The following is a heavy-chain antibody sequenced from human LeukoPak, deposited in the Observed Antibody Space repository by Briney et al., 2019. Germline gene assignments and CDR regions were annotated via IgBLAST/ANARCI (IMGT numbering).Heavy chain of an antibody. D-gene: IGHD6-19*01. Sequence: SGPTLVNPTQTLTLTCTFSGFSLSTTGGDVNWIRQSPRKSLEWLALIYWNDDKRYSPSLRSRLTITRDTSKNQVVLTMTNMDPVDTATYYCAHRGGAVAGHYYFDYWGQGTLVTVSS. CDR2: IYWNDDK. CDR1: GFSLSTTGGD. V-gene: IGHV2-5*01. J-gene: IGHJ4*02. CDR3: AHRGGAVAGHYYFDY.